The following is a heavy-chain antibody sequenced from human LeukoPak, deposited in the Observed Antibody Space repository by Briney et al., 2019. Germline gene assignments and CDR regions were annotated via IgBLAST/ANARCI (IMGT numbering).Heavy chain of an antibody. V-gene: IGHV1-46*01. CDR1: GYAFTTFH. J-gene: IGHJ4*02. Sequence: GASVKVSCKASGYAFTTFHVQWVRQAPGQGLEWMGVINPYSESTNYAQKFQGRVTLTRDMSTSTIYMELSGLRSEDTAVYYCVRDASGSFLFDLWGQGTLVTVSS. CDR3: VRDASGSFLFDL. D-gene: IGHD1-26*01. CDR2: INPYSEST.